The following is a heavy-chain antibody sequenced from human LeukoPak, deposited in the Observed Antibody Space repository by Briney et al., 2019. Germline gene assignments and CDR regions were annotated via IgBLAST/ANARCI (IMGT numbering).Heavy chain of an antibody. Sequence: PSETLSLTCTVSGYSISSGYYWSWIRQPPGKGLEWIGEINHSGSTNYNPSLKSRVTISVDTSKNQFSLKLSSVTAADTAVYYCARSRMIVVAPRLWFDPWGQGTLVTVSS. CDR3: ARSRMIVVAPRLWFDP. CDR1: GYSISSGYY. J-gene: IGHJ5*02. D-gene: IGHD3-22*01. CDR2: INHSGST. V-gene: IGHV4-38-2*02.